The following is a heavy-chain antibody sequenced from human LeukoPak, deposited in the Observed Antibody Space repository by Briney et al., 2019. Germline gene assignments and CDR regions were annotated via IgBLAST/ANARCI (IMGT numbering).Heavy chain of an antibody. Sequence: NPGGSLRLSCAASGFSFSDYYMTWIRQAPRKGLEWVSYISSSGSTIYYADSVKGRFTISRDNAKNSLYLQMNSLRAEDTAVYYCARGAGYSSSWYGTFDFWGQGTLVTVSS. CDR2: ISSSGSTI. J-gene: IGHJ4*02. CDR1: GFSFSDYY. V-gene: IGHV3-11*01. D-gene: IGHD6-13*01. CDR3: ARGAGYSSSWYGTFDF.